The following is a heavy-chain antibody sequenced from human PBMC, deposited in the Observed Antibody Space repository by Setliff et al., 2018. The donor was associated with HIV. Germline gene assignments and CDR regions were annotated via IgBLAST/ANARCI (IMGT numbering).Heavy chain of an antibody. V-gene: IGHV4-38-2*01. CDR3: ARHKTHDYDGNSVYFDF. D-gene: IGHD4-17*01. CDR1: GYSISNTGHY. CDR2: IYHTGDT. Sequence: PSETLSLTFAVSGYSISNTGHYWGWIRQPPGKGLEWIGSIYHTGDTYDNPSLKNRVTISRDTSKDRFSLNLRSVTAADTAIYYCARHKTHDYDGNSVYFDFWGQGILVTVSS. J-gene: IGHJ4*02.